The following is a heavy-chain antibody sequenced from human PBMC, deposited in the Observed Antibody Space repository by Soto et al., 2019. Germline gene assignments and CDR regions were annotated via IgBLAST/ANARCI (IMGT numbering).Heavy chain of an antibody. D-gene: IGHD1-20*01. Sequence: QVQLQESGPGLVKPSGTLSLTCAVSSGSISSSNWWSWVRQPPGKGLEWIGEIYHSGSTNDNPSLESRVTISVDKSKNQFSLKLSSVTAADTAVYYCARGNKWNDPWYYYYYMDVWGKGTTVTVSS. CDR2: IYHSGST. J-gene: IGHJ6*03. CDR3: ARGNKWNDPWYYYYYMDV. CDR1: SGSISSSNW. V-gene: IGHV4-4*02.